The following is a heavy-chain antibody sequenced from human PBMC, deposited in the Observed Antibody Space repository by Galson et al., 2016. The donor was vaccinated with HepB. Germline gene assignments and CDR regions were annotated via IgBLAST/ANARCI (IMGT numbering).Heavy chain of an antibody. CDR1: GGSIYNNNW. Sequence: SETLSLTCVVSGGSIYNNNWWSWVRQPPGKGLEWIADIYHSGSTNFNPSLKSRVTISLDTPNNQFSLRLTSVTAADTAVYYCARAGIAATGDNFDIWGQGTMVTVSS. V-gene: IGHV4-4*02. CDR3: ARAGIAATGDNFDI. J-gene: IGHJ3*02. D-gene: IGHD6-6*01. CDR2: IYHSGST.